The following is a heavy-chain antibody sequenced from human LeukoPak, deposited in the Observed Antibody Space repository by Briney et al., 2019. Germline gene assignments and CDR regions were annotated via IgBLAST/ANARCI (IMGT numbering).Heavy chain of an antibody. V-gene: IGHV3-23*01. D-gene: IGHD2-2*01. CDR3: AAQDYCSSTSCPRSFYI. CDR1: GFTFSRYA. J-gene: IGHJ3*02. Sequence: PGGSLRLSCAASGFTFSRYAMNWVRQAPGKGLEWVSTINGGGGGTYYADSVKGRFTISRDNSKNTLYLQMNSLRAEDTAVYYCAAQDYCSSTSCPRSFYIWGQGTMVTVSS. CDR2: INGGGGGT.